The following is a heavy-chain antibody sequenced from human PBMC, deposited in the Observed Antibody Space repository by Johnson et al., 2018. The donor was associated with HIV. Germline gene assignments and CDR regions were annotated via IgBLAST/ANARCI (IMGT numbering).Heavy chain of an antibody. CDR3: TIWRWGWAGQEALDI. CDR2: IRYDGSNK. Sequence: QMQLVESGGGLVQPGGSLRLSCAASGFTFSSYGMHWVRQAPGKGLEWVAFIRYDGSNKYYADSVKGRFTISRDNSKNTVYLQMNSLRDEDTSVYYCTIWRWGWAGQEALDIWGPGTMVTVSS. CDR1: GFTFSSYG. D-gene: IGHD5-24*01. V-gene: IGHV3-30*02. J-gene: IGHJ3*02.